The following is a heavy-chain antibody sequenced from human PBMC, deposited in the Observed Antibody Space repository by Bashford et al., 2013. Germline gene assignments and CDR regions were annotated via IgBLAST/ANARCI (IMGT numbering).Heavy chain of an antibody. Sequence: SGGPVRLSCAGSGFTFSSYAMAWVRQAPGRGLEWVSSISESGGAMYYADSVKGRFTISRDTSKNALYLQMNSLRVEDTAVYYCAKVSGAYCSGDCYPIDYWGQGTLVTVSS. J-gene: IGHJ4*02. V-gene: IGHV3-23*01. CDR2: ISESGGAM. D-gene: IGHD2-21*01. CDR3: AKVSGAYCSGDCYPIDY. CDR1: GFTFSSYA.